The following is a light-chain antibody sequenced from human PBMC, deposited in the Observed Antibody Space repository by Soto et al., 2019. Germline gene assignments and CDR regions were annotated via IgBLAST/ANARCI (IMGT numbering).Light chain of an antibody. V-gene: IGKV3-11*01. J-gene: IGKJ1*01. Sequence: EIVLTQSPATLSLSPGERATLSCRASQSVSRFLAWYQQKPGQAPRLLIYDASNRATGIPARFSGSGSGTDFILTISCLEPEDFAVYYCQQRSNWPWTFGQGTKVEIK. CDR2: DAS. CDR3: QQRSNWPWT. CDR1: QSVSRF.